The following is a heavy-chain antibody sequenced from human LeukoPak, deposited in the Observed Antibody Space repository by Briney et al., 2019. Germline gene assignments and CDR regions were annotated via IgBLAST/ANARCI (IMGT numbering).Heavy chain of an antibody. CDR3: TRSRQYYCSSTSCYYY. CDR1: GFTFGDYA. V-gene: IGHV3-49*03. D-gene: IGHD2-2*01. CDR2: IRSKAYGGTT. Sequence: GGSLRLSCTASGFTFGDYAMSWFRQAPGKGLEWVGFIRSKAYGGTTEYAASVKGRFTISRDDSKSIAYLQMNSLKTEDTAVYYCTRSRQYYCSSTSCYYYWGQGTLVTASS. J-gene: IGHJ4*02.